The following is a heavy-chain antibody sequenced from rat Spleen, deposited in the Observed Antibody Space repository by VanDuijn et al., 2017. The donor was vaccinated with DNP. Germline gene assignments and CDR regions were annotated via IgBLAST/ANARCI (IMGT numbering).Heavy chain of an antibody. Sequence: EVQLVESGGGLVQPGGSLKLSCAASGFVFSDYNMAWVRQAPKKGLEWVSTISYDGTDTYYRDSVKGRFTISRDNAENTLYLQMGSLRSEDTASYYCARETSAGMDYWGHGVMVTVSS. CDR2: ISYDGTDT. D-gene: IGHD1-11*01. V-gene: IGHV5-7*01. CDR3: ARETSAGMDY. CDR1: GFVFSDYN. J-gene: IGHJ2*01.